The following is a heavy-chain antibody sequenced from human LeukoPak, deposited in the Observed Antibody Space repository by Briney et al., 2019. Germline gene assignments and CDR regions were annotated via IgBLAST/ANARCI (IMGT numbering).Heavy chain of an antibody. J-gene: IGHJ5*02. Sequence: SETLSLTCTVSGGSVRRGNYYWTWIRQPAGSGLEWIGRIYTSGTTDYNPSLRTRVTISVDASRNQFSLKLSSVTAADTAVYYCAGTGLRVVRVNWFDPWGQGTLVTVSS. CDR3: AGTGLRVVRVNWFDP. V-gene: IGHV4-61*10. CDR1: GGSVRRGNYY. CDR2: IYTSGTT. D-gene: IGHD3-3*01.